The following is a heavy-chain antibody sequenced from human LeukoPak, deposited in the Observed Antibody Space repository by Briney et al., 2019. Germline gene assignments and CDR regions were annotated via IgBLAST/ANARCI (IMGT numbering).Heavy chain of an antibody. J-gene: IGHJ4*02. Sequence: GGSLRLSCAASGFTFSNYGMHWVRQTPGKGLDWVAVIWHDGSIKYYADSVRGRFTISRDNSMYTVYLQMNSLRVEDTAVYYCAKVRQFTAATGTGLDYWGQGTLVTVSS. D-gene: IGHD6-13*01. CDR1: GFTFSNYG. CDR3: AKVRQFTAATGTGLDY. CDR2: IWHDGSIK. V-gene: IGHV3-33*03.